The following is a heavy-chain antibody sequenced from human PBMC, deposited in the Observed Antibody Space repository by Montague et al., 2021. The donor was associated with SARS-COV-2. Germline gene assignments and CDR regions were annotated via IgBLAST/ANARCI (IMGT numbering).Heavy chain of an antibody. CDR1: GGSLNGFY. CDR3: ARDRQWPRERIYLGQ. CDR2: IENTGNT. J-gene: IGHJ4*02. D-gene: IGHD6-19*01. V-gene: IGHV4-34*01. Sequence: SETLSLTCAVHGGSLNGFYWTWIRQPPGKGLEWIGEIENTGNTHIDPSLKSRVTISVDTSKNQFSLRLTSVTAADAGLYYCARDRQWPRERIYLGQWGQGILVTVSS.